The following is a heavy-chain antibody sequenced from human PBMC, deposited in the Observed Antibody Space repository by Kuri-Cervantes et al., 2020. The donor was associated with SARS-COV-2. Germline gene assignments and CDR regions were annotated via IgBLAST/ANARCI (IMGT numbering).Heavy chain of an antibody. CDR2: MYYSGST. CDR3: ARGPRGEGYQLLYGPPATRGFDP. Sequence: SETLSLTCTVSGDSISSSRYYWGWIRQPPGKGLEWIGSMYYSGSTYYNPSLKSRLTISVDTSKNQFSLKLSSVTAADTAVYYCARGPRGEGYQLLYGPPATRGFDPWGQGTLVTVSS. D-gene: IGHD2-2*02. CDR1: GDSISSSRYY. V-gene: IGHV4-39*07. J-gene: IGHJ5*02.